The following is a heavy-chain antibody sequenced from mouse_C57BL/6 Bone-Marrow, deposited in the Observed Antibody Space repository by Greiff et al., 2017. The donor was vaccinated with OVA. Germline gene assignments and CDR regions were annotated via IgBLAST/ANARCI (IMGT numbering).Heavy chain of an antibody. V-gene: IGHV5-4*01. D-gene: IGHD1-3*01. CDR1: GFTFSSYA. Sequence: EVQRVESGGGLVKPGGSLKLSCAASGFTFSSYAMSWVRQTPEQRLEWVATISDGGSYTYYPDNVKGRFTISRDNAKNNLYLQMSHLKSEDPAMYYCARGGSSSFAYWGQGTLVTVSA. CDR2: ISDGGSYT. CDR3: ARGGSSSFAY. J-gene: IGHJ3*01.